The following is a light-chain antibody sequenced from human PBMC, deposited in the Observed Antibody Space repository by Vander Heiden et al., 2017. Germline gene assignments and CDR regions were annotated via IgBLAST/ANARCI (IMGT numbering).Light chain of an antibody. V-gene: IGKV4-1*01. CDR3: QQYYSTPRT. Sequence: DIVMTPSPDSLAVSLGERATINCKSSQSVLYSPNNKNYLAWYQQKPGQPPKLLIYWASTRKSGVPDRFSGSGSGTDFTLTISSLQAEDVAVYFCQQYYSTPRTFGQGTKVEIK. CDR1: QSVLYSPNNKNY. CDR2: WAS. J-gene: IGKJ1*01.